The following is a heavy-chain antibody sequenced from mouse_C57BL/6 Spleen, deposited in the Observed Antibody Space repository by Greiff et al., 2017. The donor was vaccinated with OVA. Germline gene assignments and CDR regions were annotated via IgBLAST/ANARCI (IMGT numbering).Heavy chain of an antibody. Sequence: VHLVESGPGLVQPSQSLSITCTVSGFSLTSYGVHWVRQSPGKGLEWLGVIWSGGSTDYNAAFISRLSISKDNSKSQVFFKMNSLQADDTAIYYCARNRYYGSSSHWYFDVWGTGTTVTVSS. D-gene: IGHD1-1*01. CDR1: GFSLTSYG. CDR3: ARNRYYGSSSHWYFDV. CDR2: IWSGGST. J-gene: IGHJ1*03. V-gene: IGHV2-2*01.